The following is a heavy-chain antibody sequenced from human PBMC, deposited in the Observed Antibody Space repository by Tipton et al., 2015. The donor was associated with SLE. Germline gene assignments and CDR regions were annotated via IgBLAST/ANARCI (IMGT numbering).Heavy chain of an antibody. CDR1: GGSVRSTKYY. J-gene: IGHJ5*02. CDR2: FFYTGSS. Sequence: TLSLTCTVSGGSVRSTKYYWGWVRQPPGKGLEWIATFFYTGSSFYSPSLKSRVTISVETSKNQCSLNLTSLTAADTAVYYCARVPSGAVTLGWFDPWGQGTLVTVSS. V-gene: IGHV4-39*07. D-gene: IGHD4-17*01. CDR3: ARVPSGAVTLGWFDP.